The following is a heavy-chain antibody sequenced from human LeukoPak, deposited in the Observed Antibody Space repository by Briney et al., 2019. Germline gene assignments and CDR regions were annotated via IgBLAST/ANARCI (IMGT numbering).Heavy chain of an antibody. Sequence: GGSLRLSCAASGFTFSSYEMNWVRQAPGKGLEWVSYISTSGSDIKYADSVKGRFTISRDNAKNSLYLQMNSLRAEDTAVYYCSTVRSGTYWGQGTLVTVPS. CDR1: GFTFSSYE. CDR2: ISTSGSDI. V-gene: IGHV3-48*03. J-gene: IGHJ4*02. CDR3: STVRSGTY.